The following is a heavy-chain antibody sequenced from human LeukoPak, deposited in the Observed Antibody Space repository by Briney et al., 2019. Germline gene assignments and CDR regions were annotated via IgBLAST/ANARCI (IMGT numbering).Heavy chain of an antibody. D-gene: IGHD7-27*01. CDR3: ARDLANWGNWYFDL. J-gene: IGHJ2*01. CDR2: IYYSGST. Sequence: PSETLSLTCTVSGGSISSYYWSWIRQPPGKGLEWIGYIYYSGSTNYSPSLKSRVTISVDTSKNQFSLKLSSVTAADTAVYYCARDLANWGNWYFDLWGRGTLVTVSS. V-gene: IGHV4-59*01. CDR1: GGSISSYY.